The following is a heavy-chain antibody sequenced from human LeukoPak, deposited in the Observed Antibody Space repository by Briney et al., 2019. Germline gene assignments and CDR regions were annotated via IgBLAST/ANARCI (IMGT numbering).Heavy chain of an antibody. J-gene: IGHJ4*02. CDR3: AKDSLRERIVGSTTRGVNDY. V-gene: IGHV3-30*04. CDR2: ISHDGSNK. Sequence: GGSLRLSCAASGFIFINYAMHWARQAPGKGLEWVALISHDGSNKYYTDSVKGRFTISRDNSKNTLYLQMNSLRGEDTAVYYCAKDSLRERIVGSTTRGVNDYWGQGTLVTVSS. CDR1: GFIFINYA. D-gene: IGHD1-26*01.